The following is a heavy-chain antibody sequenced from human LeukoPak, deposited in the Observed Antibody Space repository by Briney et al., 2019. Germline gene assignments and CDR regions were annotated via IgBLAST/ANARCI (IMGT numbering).Heavy chain of an antibody. CDR1: GFTFSSYS. D-gene: IGHD5-18*01. Sequence: GGSLRLSCAASGFTFSSYSMNWVRQAPGKGLEWVSYISSSSSTIYYADSVKGRFTISRDNAKNSLYLQMNSLRAEDTALYYCARGGFTYGYHYWGQGTLVTVSS. V-gene: IGHV3-48*04. CDR3: ARGGFTYGYHY. J-gene: IGHJ4*02. CDR2: ISSSSSTI.